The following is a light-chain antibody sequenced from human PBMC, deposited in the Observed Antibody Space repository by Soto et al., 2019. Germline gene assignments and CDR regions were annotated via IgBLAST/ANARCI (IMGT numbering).Light chain of an antibody. CDR1: QTLSINS. CDR3: QQYSSNSPS. J-gene: IGKJ4*01. V-gene: IGKV3-20*01. Sequence: EIVLTQSPGTLSLSPGERATLSCRASQTLSINSLAWYQQKPGQAPRLLIYAASTRATDIPERFSGSGSGTDFTLSISSLEPDDFALYYCQQYSSNSPSFGGGTKLEIK. CDR2: AAS.